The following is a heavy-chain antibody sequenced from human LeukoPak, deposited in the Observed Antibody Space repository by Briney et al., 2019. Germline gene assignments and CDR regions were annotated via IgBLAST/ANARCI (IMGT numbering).Heavy chain of an antibody. CDR1: GGSFSGYY. J-gene: IGHJ4*02. CDR2: INHSGST. V-gene: IGHV4-34*01. Sequence: SETLSLTCAVYGGSFSGYYWSWIRQPPGKGLEWIGEINHSGSTNYNPSLKSRVTTSVDTSKNQFSLKLSSVTAADTAVYYCAGGRGYNSFDYWGQGTLVTVSS. D-gene: IGHD5-24*01. CDR3: AGGRGYNSFDY.